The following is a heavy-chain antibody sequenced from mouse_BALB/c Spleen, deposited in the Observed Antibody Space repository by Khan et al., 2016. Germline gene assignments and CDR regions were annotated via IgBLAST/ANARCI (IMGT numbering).Heavy chain of an antibody. CDR1: GYSFTSYY. Sequence: QVQLQQSGPELVKPGASVKISCKASGYSFTSYYIHWVKQRPGQGLGWIGWIFPGSGTTKYNEKFKGKATLTADTSSSTAYMQLSSLTSEDSAVYFCARYDGYYWGQGTLVTVSA. D-gene: IGHD2-3*01. V-gene: IGHV1-66*01. CDR2: IFPGSGTT. J-gene: IGHJ3*01. CDR3: ARYDGYY.